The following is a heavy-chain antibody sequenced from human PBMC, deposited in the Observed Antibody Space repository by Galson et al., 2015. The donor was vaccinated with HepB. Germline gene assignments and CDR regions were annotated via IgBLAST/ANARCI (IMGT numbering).Heavy chain of an antibody. CDR1: GFTFDDYT. V-gene: IGHV3-43*01. J-gene: IGHJ4*02. Sequence: SLRLSCAASGFTFDDYTMHWVRQAPGKGLEWVSLISWDGGSTYYADSVKGRFTISRDNSKNSLYLQMNSLRTEDTALYYCAKARNSGVTTPFDYWGQGTLVTVSS. CDR2: ISWDGGST. CDR3: AKARNSGVTTPFDY. D-gene: IGHD4-17*01.